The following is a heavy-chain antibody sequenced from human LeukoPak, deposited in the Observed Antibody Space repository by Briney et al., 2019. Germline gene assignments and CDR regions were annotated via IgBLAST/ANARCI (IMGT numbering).Heavy chain of an antibody. CDR3: ARDPVAGTWAEYFQH. CDR2: IYTSGST. J-gene: IGHJ1*01. V-gene: IGHV4-4*07. D-gene: IGHD6-19*01. Sequence: SETLSLTCTVSGGSISTFYWSWIRQPAGKGLEWIGRIYTSGSTNYNPSLKSRVTMSVDTSKNQFSLKLSSVTAADTAVYYCARDPVAGTWAEYFQHWGQGIRVTVSS. CDR1: GGSISTFY.